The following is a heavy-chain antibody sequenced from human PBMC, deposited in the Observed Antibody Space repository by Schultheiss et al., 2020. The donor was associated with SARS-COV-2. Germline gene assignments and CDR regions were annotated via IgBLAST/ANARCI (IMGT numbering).Heavy chain of an antibody. CDR1: GFTFSSYA. V-gene: IGHV3-30*01. Sequence: GGSLRLSCAASGFTFSSYAMHWVRQAPGKGLEWVAVISYDGSNKYYADSVKGRFTISRDNSKNTLYLQMNSLRAEDTAVYYCASLGELFSPFDYWGQGTLDTVSS. J-gene: IGHJ4*02. CDR3: ASLGELFSPFDY. CDR2: ISYDGSNK. D-gene: IGHD3-10*01.